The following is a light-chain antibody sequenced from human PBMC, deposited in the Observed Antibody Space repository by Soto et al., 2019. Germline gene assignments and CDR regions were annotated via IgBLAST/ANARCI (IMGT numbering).Light chain of an antibody. Sequence: QSVLTQPPSASGSPGQSVTISCTGTSSDVGAYKYVSWYQQYPGKAPKLMIYEVSKRPSGVPDRFSGSKSGNTASLTVSGIQAEAEADYYCTSYVGSNIWVFGGGTQLTVL. J-gene: IGLJ3*02. CDR3: TSYVGSNIWV. CDR2: EVS. V-gene: IGLV2-8*01. CDR1: SSDVGAYKY.